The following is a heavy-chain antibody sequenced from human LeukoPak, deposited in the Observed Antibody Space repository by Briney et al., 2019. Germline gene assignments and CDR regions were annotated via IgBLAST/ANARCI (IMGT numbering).Heavy chain of an antibody. Sequence: GASVKVSCKASGYTVTEYFIHWVRQAPGQGLEWMGWINPNIGDASYAQKFQDRVTMTRDRSTNTAYMELSRLTSDDTAVYYCARMALDGGDSIGFDSWGQGTLVTVSS. CDR2: INPNIGDA. CDR3: ARMALDGGDSIGFDS. D-gene: IGHD2-21*02. CDR1: GYTVTEYF. V-gene: IGHV1-2*02. J-gene: IGHJ5*01.